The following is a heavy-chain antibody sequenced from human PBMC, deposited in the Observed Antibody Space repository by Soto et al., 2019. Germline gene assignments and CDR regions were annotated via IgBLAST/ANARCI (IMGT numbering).Heavy chain of an antibody. CDR2: ISGSGGST. J-gene: IGHJ4*02. CDR1: GFTFSSYA. D-gene: IGHD6-13*01. Sequence: GGSLRLSCAASGFTFSSYAMSWVRQAPGKGLEWVSAISGSGGSTYYADSVKGRFTISRDNSKNTLYLQMNSLRAEDTAVYYCASYPIAAAGTSWDYWGQGTLVTVSS. CDR3: ASYPIAAAGTSWDY. V-gene: IGHV3-23*01.